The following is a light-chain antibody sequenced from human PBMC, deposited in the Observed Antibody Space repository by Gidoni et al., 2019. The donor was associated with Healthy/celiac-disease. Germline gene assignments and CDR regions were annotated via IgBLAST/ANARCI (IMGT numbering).Light chain of an antibody. V-gene: IGLV1-44*01. Sequence: SVLTQPPPASGTPGQRVTISCSGSSSNTGSNTVNWYQQLPGTAPKLLIYSNNQRPSGVPDRFSGSKSGTSASLAISGLQSEDEADYYCAAWDDSLNGVVFGGGTKLTVL. CDR1: SSNTGSNT. CDR2: SNN. CDR3: AAWDDSLNGVV. J-gene: IGLJ2*01.